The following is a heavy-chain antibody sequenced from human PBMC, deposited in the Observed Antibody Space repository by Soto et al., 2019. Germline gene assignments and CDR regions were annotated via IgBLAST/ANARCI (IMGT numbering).Heavy chain of an antibody. V-gene: IGHV5-51*01. Sequence: PGESLKISCKGSGYSFTSYWIGWVRQMPGKGLEWMGIIYPGDSDTRYSPSFQGQVTISADKSINSVYLQWSSLKASDTATYYCARLIAVAGADYYYYYGMDVWGQGTTVTVSS. D-gene: IGHD6-19*01. J-gene: IGHJ6*02. CDR3: ARLIAVAGADYYYYYGMDV. CDR1: GYSFTSYW. CDR2: IYPGDSDT.